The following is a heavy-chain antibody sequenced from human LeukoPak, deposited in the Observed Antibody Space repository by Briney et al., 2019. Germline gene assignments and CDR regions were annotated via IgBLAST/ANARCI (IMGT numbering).Heavy chain of an antibody. CDR2: INPNSGGT. Sequence: EASVKVSCKASGYTFTGYYMHWVRQAPGQGLEWMGWINPNSGGTNYAQKFRGRVTMTRDTSISTAYMELSRLRSDDTAVYYCARRLRDERLRLDDAFDIWGQGTMVTVSS. J-gene: IGHJ3*02. CDR1: GYTFTGYY. V-gene: IGHV1-2*02. D-gene: IGHD5-12*01. CDR3: ARRLRDERLRLDDAFDI.